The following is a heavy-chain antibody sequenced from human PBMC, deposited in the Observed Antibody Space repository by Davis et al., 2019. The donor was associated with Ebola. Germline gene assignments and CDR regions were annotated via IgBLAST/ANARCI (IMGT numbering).Heavy chain of an antibody. CDR1: GFTFSTYA. Sequence: GESLKISCAASGFTFSTYAMSWVRQAPGKGLEWVSTITSGGATYYTDSVKGRFTISRDNSKNTLYLQMNSLRAEDTAVYYCAKVTTVTGGDDYWGQGTLVTVSS. J-gene: IGHJ4*02. D-gene: IGHD4-17*01. CDR2: ITSGGAT. CDR3: AKVTTVTGGDDY. V-gene: IGHV3-23*01.